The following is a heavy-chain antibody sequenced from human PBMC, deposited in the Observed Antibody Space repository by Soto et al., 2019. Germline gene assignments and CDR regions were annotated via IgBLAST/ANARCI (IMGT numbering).Heavy chain of an antibody. CDR3: ATGDIWGSYRFDY. V-gene: IGHV3-23*01. CDR2: ISGSGGST. CDR1: GFTFSSYA. Sequence: GGSLRLSCAASGFTFSSYAMSWVRQAPGKGLEWVSAISGSGGSTYYADSVKGRFTISRDNSKNTLYLQMNSLRAEDTAVYYCATGDIWGSYRFDYWGQGTLVTVSS. D-gene: IGHD3-16*02. J-gene: IGHJ4*02.